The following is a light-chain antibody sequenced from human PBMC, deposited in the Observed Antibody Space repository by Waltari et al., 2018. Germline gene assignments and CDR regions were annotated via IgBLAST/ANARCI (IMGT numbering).Light chain of an antibody. CDR1: SSDIGAYNL. V-gene: IGLV2-8*01. CDR3: SAHGGANNFYV. J-gene: IGLJ1*01. CDR2: EVG. Sequence: HSALTQPPSASGSPGQSVTISCTGTSSDIGAYNLVSWYQQHPGKAPKRIIYEVGRRPSGVPDRFSGSKSGNTASLTVSGLQAEDEADYYCSAHGGANNFYVFGTGTQVTIL.